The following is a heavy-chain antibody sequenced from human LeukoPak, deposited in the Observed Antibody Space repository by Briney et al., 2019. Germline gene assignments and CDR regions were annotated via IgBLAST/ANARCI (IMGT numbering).Heavy chain of an antibody. D-gene: IGHD3-22*01. J-gene: IGHJ4*02. CDR3: ARVLGYYYDSSGYSRLDY. Sequence: GESLKISCKRSGCSFTSCWIGWVRQMPGKGLEWMGTIYPGDSDTRYSPSFQGQVTISADKSISTAYLQWSSLKASDTAMYYCARVLGYYYDSSGYSRLDYWGQGTLVTVSS. CDR1: GCSFTSCW. V-gene: IGHV5-51*01. CDR2: IYPGDSDT.